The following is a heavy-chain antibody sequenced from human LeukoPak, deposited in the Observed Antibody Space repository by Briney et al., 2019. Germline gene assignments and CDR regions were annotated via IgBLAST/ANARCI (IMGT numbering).Heavy chain of an antibody. D-gene: IGHD6-19*01. Sequence: ASVKVSCKASGYTFSTCGISWVRRAPGQGLECMGWISAYNGHTNCAQKFEGRVNMTTDTSTSTAYMELTSLISDDTAVYYCARDKDSGAVAGTFDYWGQGTLVTVSS. V-gene: IGHV1-18*01. CDR1: GYTFSTCG. J-gene: IGHJ4*02. CDR3: ARDKDSGAVAGTFDY. CDR2: ISAYNGHT.